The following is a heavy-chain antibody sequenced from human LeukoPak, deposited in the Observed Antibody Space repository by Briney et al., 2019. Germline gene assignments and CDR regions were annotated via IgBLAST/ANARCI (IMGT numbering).Heavy chain of an antibody. CDR2: ISSSSSYI. D-gene: IGHD6-6*01. V-gene: IGHV3-21*01. CDR1: GFTFSSYS. J-gene: IGHJ4*02. Sequence: PGGTLRLSCAASGFTFSSYSMNWVRQAPGKGLEWVSSISSSSSYIYYADSVKGRFTISRDNAKNSLYLQMNSLRAEDTAVYYCARAGGWGHSSSSGYYFDYWGQGTLVTVSS. CDR3: ARAGGWGHSSSSGYYFDY.